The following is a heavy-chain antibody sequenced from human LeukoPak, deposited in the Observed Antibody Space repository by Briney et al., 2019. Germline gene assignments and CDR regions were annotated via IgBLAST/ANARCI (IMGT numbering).Heavy chain of an antibody. Sequence: SETLSLTCTVSGGSISSYYWSWIRQPPGKGLEWIGYIYYSGSTNYNPSLKSRVTISVDTSKNQFSLKLSSVTAADTAVYYCARDRPDDFRYGMDVWGQGTTVTVSS. J-gene: IGHJ6*02. CDR2: IYYSGST. CDR3: ARDRPDDFRYGMDV. V-gene: IGHV4-59*12. CDR1: GGSISSYY. D-gene: IGHD3/OR15-3a*01.